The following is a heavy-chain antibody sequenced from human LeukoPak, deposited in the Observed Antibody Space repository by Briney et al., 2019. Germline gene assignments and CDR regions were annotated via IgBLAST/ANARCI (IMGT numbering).Heavy chain of an antibody. CDR3: ATQDRTLYDFWSGSYYFDY. CDR1: GYSISSGYY. CDR2: IYYSGST. J-gene: IGHJ4*02. V-gene: IGHV4-38-2*02. D-gene: IGHD3-3*01. Sequence: PSETLSLTCTVSGYSISSGYYWGWIRQPPGKGLEWIGSIYYSGSTYYNPSLKSRVTISVDTSKNQFSLKLTSVTAADTAVYYCATQDRTLYDFWSGSYYFDYWGQGTLVTVSS.